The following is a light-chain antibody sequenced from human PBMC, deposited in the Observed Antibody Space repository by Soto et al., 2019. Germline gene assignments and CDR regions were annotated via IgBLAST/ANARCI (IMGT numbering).Light chain of an antibody. V-gene: IGKV3D-11*02. CDR3: QQRNIWHPVT. Sequence: EIVLTQSPATLSLSLGERATLSCRASPSVTNYLAWYQQKPGQPPRLLIYGASNRAASIPARFSGSGSGTDVTLTISSLEPEDSAVYYCQQRNIWHPVTFGQGTRLEIK. CDR1: PSVTNY. CDR2: GAS. J-gene: IGKJ5*01.